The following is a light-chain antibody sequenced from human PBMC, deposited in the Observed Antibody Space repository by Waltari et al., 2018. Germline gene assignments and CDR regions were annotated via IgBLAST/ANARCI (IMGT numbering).Light chain of an antibody. Sequence: DIQMTQSPSSVSASVGDRVTITCRASQDISNWLAWYQQKPGKGPNLLIFGAFTLQSGVASRFSGSGSGTDFTLTISGLQPEDSATYFCQQGSSFPPTFGQGTKVEIK. J-gene: IGKJ1*01. CDR2: GAF. V-gene: IGKV1-12*01. CDR3: QQGSSFPPT. CDR1: QDISNW.